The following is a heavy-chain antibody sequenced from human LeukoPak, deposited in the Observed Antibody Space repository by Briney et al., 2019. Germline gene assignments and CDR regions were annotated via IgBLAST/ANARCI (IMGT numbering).Heavy chain of an antibody. CDR1: GGSISSYY. CDR3: ARASRGTFDP. CDR2: IYYSGST. Sequence: TSETLSLTCTVSGGSISSYYWSWIRQPPGKRLEWIGYIYYSGSTNYNPSLKSRVTISVDTSKNQFSLKLSSVTAADTAVYYCARASRGTFDPWGQGTLVTVSS. V-gene: IGHV4-59*01. J-gene: IGHJ5*02. D-gene: IGHD3-10*01.